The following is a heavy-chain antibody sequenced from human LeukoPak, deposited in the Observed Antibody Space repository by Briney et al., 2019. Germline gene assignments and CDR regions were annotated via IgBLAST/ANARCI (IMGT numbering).Heavy chain of an antibody. J-gene: IGHJ4*02. D-gene: IGHD3-10*01. CDR2: IIPIFGTA. Sequence: GASVKVSCKASGGTFSSYAISWVRQAPGQGLEWMGGIIPIFGTANYAQKFQGRVTITTDESTSTAYMELSSLRSEDTAVYYCARDRNCYGSGSRPYYFDYWGQGTLVTVSS. CDR1: GGTFSSYA. CDR3: ARDRNCYGSGSRPYYFDY. V-gene: IGHV1-69*05.